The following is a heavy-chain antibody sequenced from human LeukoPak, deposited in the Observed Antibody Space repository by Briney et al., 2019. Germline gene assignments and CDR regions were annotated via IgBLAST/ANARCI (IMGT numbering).Heavy chain of an antibody. V-gene: IGHV1-69*04. Sequence: GASVKVSCKASGGTFSTYTFSWLRQAPGQGLEWVGRIIPNSGIGNFAQQFQGRVTITADKATTTVYLELSSLRSEDTAVYFCATDHPSDIGQLIFFSWGQGSLVTVSS. J-gene: IGHJ4*02. D-gene: IGHD3-9*01. CDR1: GGTFSTYT. CDR2: IIPNSGIG. CDR3: ATDHPSDIGQLIFFS.